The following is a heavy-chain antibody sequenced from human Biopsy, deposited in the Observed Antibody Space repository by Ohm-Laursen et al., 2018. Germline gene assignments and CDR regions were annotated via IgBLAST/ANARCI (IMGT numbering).Heavy chain of an antibody. J-gene: IGHJ6*02. Sequence: VSSVKVSCKASGYTFGGYYIHWVRQAPGHGLEWMAWINPNSGNSNYAQSFQGRLTVTRDTSVTTAYMELTSLTSDGTAIYYCARLPAYPLIDGYYGLDLWGQGTTVIVYS. CDR1: GYTFGGYY. V-gene: IGHV1-2*02. D-gene: IGHD2-21*01. CDR3: ARLPAYPLIDGYYGLDL. CDR2: INPNSGNS.